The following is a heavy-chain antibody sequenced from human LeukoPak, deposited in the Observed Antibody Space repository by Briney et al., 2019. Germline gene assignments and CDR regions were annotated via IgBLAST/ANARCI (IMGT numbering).Heavy chain of an antibody. D-gene: IGHD3-10*01. CDR3: ARGGRVYYYGSGSSSRLDY. J-gene: IGHJ4*02. Sequence: PSETLSLTCAVYGGSFSGYYWSWIRQPLGKGLEWIGEINHSGSTNYNPSLKSRVTISVDTSKNQFSLKLSSVTAADTAVYYCARGGRVYYYGSGSSSRLDYWGQGTLVTVSS. CDR2: INHSGST. CDR1: GGSFSGYY. V-gene: IGHV4-34*01.